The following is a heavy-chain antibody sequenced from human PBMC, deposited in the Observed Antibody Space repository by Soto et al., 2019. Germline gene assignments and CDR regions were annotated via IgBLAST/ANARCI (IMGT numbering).Heavy chain of an antibody. V-gene: IGHV4-31*03. D-gene: IGHD2-15*01. CDR1: GGSISSGGYY. J-gene: IGHJ5*02. CDR2: IYYSGST. Sequence: TLSQAGTFSGGSISSGGYYWSWIRQHPVKSLDCIGYIYYSGSTYYNPSLKSRVTISVDTSNNQFSLKLSSVTAEGTAVYYFARDRCGSGGSCYSRGLGXWGQRTQETVSX. CDR3: ARDRCGSGGSCYSRGLGX.